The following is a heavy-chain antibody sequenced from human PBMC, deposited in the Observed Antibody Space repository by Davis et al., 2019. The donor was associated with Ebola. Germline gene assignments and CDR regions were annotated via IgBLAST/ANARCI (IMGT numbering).Heavy chain of an antibody. CDR3: ARGIRYSGYYYYGVDV. V-gene: IGHV3-74*01. CDR2: INSDGSST. CDR1: GFTFSSYW. Sequence: GESLKISCAASGFTFSSYWMHWVRQAPGKGLVWVSRINSDGSSTNYADSVKGRFTISRDNAKNTLYLQVNSLRAEDTAVYYCARGIRYSGYYYYGVDVWGQGTTVTVSS. D-gene: IGHD5-12*01. J-gene: IGHJ6*02.